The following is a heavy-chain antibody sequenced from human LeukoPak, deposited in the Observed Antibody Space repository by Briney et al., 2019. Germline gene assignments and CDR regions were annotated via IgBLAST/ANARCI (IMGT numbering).Heavy chain of an antibody. D-gene: IGHD3-10*01. Sequence: GASVKVSCKASGYTFTSYGISWVRQAPGQGLEWMGWISAYSGNTNYAQKFQGRVTMTTDTSTNTAYMELRSLTSDDTAMYYCARARRPDRWFAELSAFTIWGQGTMVIVSS. CDR3: ARARRPDRWFAELSAFTI. CDR1: GYTFTSYG. V-gene: IGHV1-18*01. J-gene: IGHJ3*02. CDR2: ISAYSGNT.